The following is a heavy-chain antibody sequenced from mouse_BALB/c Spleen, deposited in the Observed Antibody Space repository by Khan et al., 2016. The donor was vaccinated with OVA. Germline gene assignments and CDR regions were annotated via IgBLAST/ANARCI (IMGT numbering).Heavy chain of an antibody. D-gene: IGHD2-14*01. V-gene: IGHV2-6-4*01. J-gene: IGHJ4*01. Sequence: QVQLKESGPGLVAPSQSLSITCTVSGFSLPRYIIHWVRQPPGKGLEWLGMIWGGGGTDYNSTLKIRLSISKDNSKSQVLLKMNSLQADDTSMYYCARVYYRYDGYYAMDYWGQGTSVTVSS. CDR3: ARVYYRYDGYYAMDY. CDR1: GFSLPRYI. CDR2: IWGGGGT.